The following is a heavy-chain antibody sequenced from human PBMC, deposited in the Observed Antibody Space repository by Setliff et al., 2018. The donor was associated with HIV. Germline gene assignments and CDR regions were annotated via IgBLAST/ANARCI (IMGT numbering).Heavy chain of an antibody. CDR1: GGSISSSSYY. V-gene: IGHV4-39*07. D-gene: IGHD3-10*01. Sequence: SLTCTVSGGSISSSSYYWAWIRQPPGKGLEWIGSIYSSGITYYNPSLQSRVAISVDTSKNHFSLKLGSVTAADTAVYYCAGGYGSGSYPGDWGQGTLVTVSS. J-gene: IGHJ4*02. CDR2: IYSSGIT. CDR3: AGGYGSGSYPGD.